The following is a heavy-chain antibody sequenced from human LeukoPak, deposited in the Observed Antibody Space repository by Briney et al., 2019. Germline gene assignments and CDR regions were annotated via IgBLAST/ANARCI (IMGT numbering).Heavy chain of an antibody. CDR2: INPSGGST. CDR1: GYTFTSYY. V-gene: IGHV1-46*01. CDR3: AKGSGWYYYFDY. D-gene: IGHD6-19*01. Sequence: ASVKVSCKASGYTFTSYYMHWVRQAPGQGLEWMGIINPSGGSTSYAQKFQGRVTMTRDMSTGTVYMELSSLRAEDTAVYYCAKGSGWYYYFDYWGQGTLVTVSS. J-gene: IGHJ4*02.